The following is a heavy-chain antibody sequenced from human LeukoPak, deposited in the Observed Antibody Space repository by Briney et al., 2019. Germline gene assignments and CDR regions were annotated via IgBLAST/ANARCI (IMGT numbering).Heavy chain of an antibody. V-gene: IGHV3-49*04. J-gene: IGHJ4*02. CDR1: GFTFSSYG. CDR2: IRSKAYGGTT. Sequence: GVLRLSCAASGFTFSSYGMHWVRQAPGKGLEWVGFIRSKAYGGTTEYAASVKGRFTISRDDSKSIAYLQMNSLKTEDTAVYYCTRDEELAFDYWGQGTLVTVSS. CDR3: TRDEELAFDY. D-gene: IGHD3-10*01.